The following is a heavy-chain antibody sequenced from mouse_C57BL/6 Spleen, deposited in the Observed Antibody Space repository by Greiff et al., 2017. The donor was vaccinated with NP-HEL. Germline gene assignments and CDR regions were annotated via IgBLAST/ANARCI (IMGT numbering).Heavy chain of an antibody. J-gene: IGHJ2*01. CDR2: IDPSDSET. V-gene: IGHV1-52*01. Sequence: QVQLQQPGAELVRPGSSVKLSCKASGYTFTSYWMHWVKQRPIQGLEWIGNIDPSDSETHYNQKFKDKATLTVDKSSSTAYMQLSSLTSEDSAVYYCARSSSGSLYVDYWGQGTTLTVSS. CDR3: ARSSSGSLYVDY. CDR1: GYTFTSYW. D-gene: IGHD3-2*02.